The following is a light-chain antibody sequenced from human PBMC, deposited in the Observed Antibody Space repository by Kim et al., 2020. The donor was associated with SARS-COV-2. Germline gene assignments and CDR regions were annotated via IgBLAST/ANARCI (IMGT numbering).Light chain of an antibody. CDR3: QAWDSSTVV. Sequence: SVSPGQTASITCSGNKLGDKYACWYQQKPGQSPVLVIYQDSKRPSGIPERFSGSNSGNTATLTISGTQAMDEADYYCQAWDSSTVVFGGGTKLTVL. CDR1: KLGDKY. CDR2: QDS. J-gene: IGLJ2*01. V-gene: IGLV3-1*01.